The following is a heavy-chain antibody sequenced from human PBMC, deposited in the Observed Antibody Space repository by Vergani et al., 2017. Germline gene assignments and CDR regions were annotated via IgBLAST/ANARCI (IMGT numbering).Heavy chain of an antibody. D-gene: IGHD6-25*01. CDR2: ISSGNTYT. Sequence: EVQLVESGGGLVKTGGSLRLSCAASEFTFSTYSMNWVRQAPGKGLEWVSSISSGNTYTFYADSVKDRFTISRDNAKSTLYLHMSSLRAEDTAIYYCARDGEKVGYRRHNYLDFWGQGTLVTVSS. CDR1: EFTFSTYS. CDR3: ARDGEKVGYRRHNYLDF. V-gene: IGHV3-21*06. J-gene: IGHJ4*02.